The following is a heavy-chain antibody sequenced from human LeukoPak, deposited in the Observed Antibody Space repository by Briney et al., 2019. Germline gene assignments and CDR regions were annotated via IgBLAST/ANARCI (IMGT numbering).Heavy chain of an antibody. J-gene: IGHJ4*02. CDR2: ISSGSSTI. D-gene: IGHD3-10*01. V-gene: IGHV3-48*01. CDR3: ARDPGYYYGSGSFDY. Sequence: GGSLRLSCAASGFTFSSYSMNWVRQAPGKGLEWVSYISSGSSTIYYADSVKGRFTISRDNAKNSLYLQMNSLRAEDTAVYYCARDPGYYYGSGSFDYWGQGTLVTVSS. CDR1: GFTFSSYS.